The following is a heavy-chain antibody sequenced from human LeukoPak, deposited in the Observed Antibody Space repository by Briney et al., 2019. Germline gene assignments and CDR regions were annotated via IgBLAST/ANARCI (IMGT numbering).Heavy chain of an antibody. D-gene: IGHD4-17*01. V-gene: IGHV3-23*01. Sequence: GGSLRLSCAASGFTFSNYAMSWLRQAPGKGLEWVSSISDSGGSTYYADSVKGRFTISRDNSKNTLYLQMNSLRAEDTAVYYCAKNRHGDYASLDYGGQGTLVAVSS. CDR2: ISDSGGST. CDR1: GFTFSNYA. CDR3: AKNRHGDYASLDY. J-gene: IGHJ4*02.